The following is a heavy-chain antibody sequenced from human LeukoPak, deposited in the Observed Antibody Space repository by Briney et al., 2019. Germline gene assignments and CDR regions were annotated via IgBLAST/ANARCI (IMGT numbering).Heavy chain of an antibody. CDR1: GGSISSGDYY. CDR3: ARKRITIIVVVRGYFDL. D-gene: IGHD3-22*01. CDR2: IYYSGST. Sequence: PSQTLSLTCTVSGGSISSGDYYWSWIRQPPGKGLEWIGYIYYSGSTYYNPSLKSRVTISVDTSKNQFSLKLSSVTAADTAVYYCARKRITIIVVVRGYFDLWGRGTLVTVSS. J-gene: IGHJ2*01. V-gene: IGHV4-30-4*01.